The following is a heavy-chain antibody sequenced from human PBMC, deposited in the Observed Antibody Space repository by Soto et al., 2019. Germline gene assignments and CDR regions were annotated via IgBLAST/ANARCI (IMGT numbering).Heavy chain of an antibody. CDR2: IYYSGST. Sequence: SETLSLACTVSGDSISSYYWGWIRQPPGKGLEWIGYIYYSGSTNYNPSLKSRVTISVDTSKNQFSLKLSSVTAADTAVYYCARRSNFDYWGQGTLVTVSS. V-gene: IGHV4-59*08. CDR3: ARRSNFDY. J-gene: IGHJ4*02. CDR1: GDSISSYY. D-gene: IGHD2-2*01.